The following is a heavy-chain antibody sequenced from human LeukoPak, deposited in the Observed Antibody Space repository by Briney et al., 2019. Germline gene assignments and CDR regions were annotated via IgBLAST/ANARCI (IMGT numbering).Heavy chain of an antibody. CDR3: AREPDIVATTTPSPYFDY. J-gene: IGHJ4*02. V-gene: IGHV3-48*04. D-gene: IGHD5-12*01. CDR1: GFIFSQYS. Sequence: GGSLRLSCAASGFIFSQYSMNWVRQAPGKGLEWVSHIRYTGETFYADSVKGRFTISRDNAKNSLYLQMNSLRAEDTAVYYCAREPDIVATTTPSPYFDYWGQGTLVTVSS. CDR2: IRYTGET.